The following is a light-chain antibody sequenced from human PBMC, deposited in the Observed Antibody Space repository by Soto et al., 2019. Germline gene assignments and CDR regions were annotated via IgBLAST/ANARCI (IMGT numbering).Light chain of an antibody. CDR1: QSISSY. J-gene: IGKJ2*02. Sequence: DIQMTQSPSSLSASVGDRVTITCRASQSISSYLNWYQQKPGKAPKLLIYAASSLQSGVPSRFSGRGSETDFTLTISSLQPEDFATYYCQQSYSTPRTFGQGTKLEIK. V-gene: IGKV1-39*01. CDR3: QQSYSTPRT. CDR2: AAS.